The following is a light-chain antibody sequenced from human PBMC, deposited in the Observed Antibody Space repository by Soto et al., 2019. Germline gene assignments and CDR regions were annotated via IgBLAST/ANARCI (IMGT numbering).Light chain of an antibody. Sequence: EIVLTQSPATLSVSPGERATLSCRASQSVISNLAWYQQKPGQAPRLLVFATSARATGVPDRFRGSRSGTDFTLTISSLQPEDSATYYCHQYYNRPPWTFGQGTKV. CDR2: ATS. CDR3: HQYYNRPPWT. V-gene: IGKV3-15*01. CDR1: QSVISN. J-gene: IGKJ1*01.